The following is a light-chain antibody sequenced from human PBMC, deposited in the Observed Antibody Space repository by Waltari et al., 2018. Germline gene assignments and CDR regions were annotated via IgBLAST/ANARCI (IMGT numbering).Light chain of an antibody. CDR2: AES. Sequence: DIQMTQSPSSLSASVGDRVTITCRASQSISSYLNWYQQKPGKAPKLLIYAESSLQSGVPSRFIGSGSGTDFTLTISSLQPEDFATYYCQQSYSTLSLTFGGGTKVEIK. CDR1: QSISSY. J-gene: IGKJ4*01. CDR3: QQSYSTLSLT. V-gene: IGKV1-39*01.